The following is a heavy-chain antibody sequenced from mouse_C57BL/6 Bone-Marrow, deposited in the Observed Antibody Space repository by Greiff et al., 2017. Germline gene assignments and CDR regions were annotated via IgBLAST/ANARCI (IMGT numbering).Heavy chain of an antibody. D-gene: IGHD2-3*01. CDR2: IYPGDGDT. CDR3: AHGYYDY. J-gene: IGHJ2*01. V-gene: IGHV1-82*01. Sequence: VQLQQSGPELVKPGASVKISCKASGYAFSSSWMNWVKQRPGKGLEWIGRIYPGDGDTNYNGKFKGKATLTADKSSSTAYMQLSSLTSEDSAVYFCAHGYYDYWGQGTTLTVSS. CDR1: GYAFSSSW.